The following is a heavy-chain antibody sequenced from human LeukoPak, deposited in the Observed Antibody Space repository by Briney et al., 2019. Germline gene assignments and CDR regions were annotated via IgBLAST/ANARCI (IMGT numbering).Heavy chain of an antibody. D-gene: IGHD3-10*01. J-gene: IGHJ6*02. CDR3: ASSLGGYYQVRYYYYGMDV. Sequence: PGGSLRLSCAASGFTFSSYAMHWVRQAPGKGLEYVSAISSNGGSTYYANSVKGRFTISRDNSKNTLYLQMGSLRAEDMAVYYCASSLGGYYQVRYYYYGMDVWGQGTTVTVSS. V-gene: IGHV3-64*01. CDR1: GFTFSSYA. CDR2: ISSNGGST.